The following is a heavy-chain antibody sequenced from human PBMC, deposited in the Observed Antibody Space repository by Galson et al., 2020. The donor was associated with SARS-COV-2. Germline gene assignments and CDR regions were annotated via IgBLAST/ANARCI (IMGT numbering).Heavy chain of an antibody. D-gene: IGHD3-22*01. J-gene: IGHJ4*02. Sequence: SETLSLTCAVSGGSISSSNWWSWVRQSPGKGLDWIGEIYHTGSTNYNPSLKSQVTISVDKSKNQFSLKLNSVTAADTAVYYCARASRSWRDYSDSSGSYSDRPYYFYYWGQGTLVTVSS. V-gene: IGHV4-4*02. CDR3: ARASRSWRDYSDSSGSYSDRPYYFYY. CDR2: IYHTGST. CDR1: GGSISSSNW.